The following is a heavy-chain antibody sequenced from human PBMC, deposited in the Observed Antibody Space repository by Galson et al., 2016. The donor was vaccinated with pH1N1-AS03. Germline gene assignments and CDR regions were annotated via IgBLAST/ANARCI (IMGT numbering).Heavy chain of an antibody. Sequence: PALVKPTQTLTLTCTFSEFSLTTSGVGVVWIRQPPGKALEWLALIYWDDDKRYSPSLKNRLTITKDSFRNKVVLSMTNMGPVDTAIYYCSHCLSQVEGTVRFDPWGQGNLVTVSS. J-gene: IGHJ5*02. CDR2: IYWDDDK. CDR3: SHCLSQVEGTVRFDP. D-gene: IGHD2-8*02. CDR1: EFSLTTSGVG. V-gene: IGHV2-5*02.